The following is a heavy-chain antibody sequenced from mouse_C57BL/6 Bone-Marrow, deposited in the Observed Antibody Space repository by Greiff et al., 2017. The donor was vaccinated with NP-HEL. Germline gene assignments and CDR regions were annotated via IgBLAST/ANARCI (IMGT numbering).Heavy chain of an antibody. V-gene: IGHV1-81*01. CDR1: GYTFTSYG. CDR2: IYPRSGNT. CDR3: AREGGYDGYFDV. Sequence: QVQLKQSGAELARPGASVKLSCKASGYTFTSYGISWVKQRTGQGLEWIGEIYPRSGNTYYNEKFKGKATLTADKSSSIAYMELRSLTSEDSAVYFCAREGGYDGYFDVWGTGTTVTVSS. D-gene: IGHD2-2*01. J-gene: IGHJ1*03.